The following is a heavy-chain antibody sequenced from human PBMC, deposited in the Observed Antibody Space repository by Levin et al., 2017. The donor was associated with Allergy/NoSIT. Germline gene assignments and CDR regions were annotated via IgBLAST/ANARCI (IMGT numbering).Heavy chain of an antibody. V-gene: IGHV1-18*01. CDR3: AREVLGGYVHP. J-gene: IGHJ5*02. D-gene: IGHD5-12*01. CDR1: GYTFNRYG. CDR2: ISADNGDT. Sequence: ASVKVSCKASGYTFNRYGITWVRQAPGQGLAWMGWISADNGDTCLAQNFQGRVTMTTDTSTNTVHMEIRSLRSDDTAVYYCAREVLGGYVHPWGQGTLVTVSS.